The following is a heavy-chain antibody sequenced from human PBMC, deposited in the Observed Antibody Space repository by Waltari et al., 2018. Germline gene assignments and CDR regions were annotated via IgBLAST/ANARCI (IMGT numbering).Heavy chain of an antibody. D-gene: IGHD3-3*01. CDR3: ARKLRNLDY. V-gene: IGHV3-21*05. J-gene: IGHJ4*02. Sequence: EVQLVESGGGLVQPGGSLRLSCAASGFTFGHHTMIWVRPATGKGLECVSHITSTGSYIYYADSVKGRFTISRDNDKSSLFLQMNSLGVEDSALYYCARKLRNLDYWGQGTLVTVSS. CDR2: ITSTGSYI. CDR1: GFTFGHHT.